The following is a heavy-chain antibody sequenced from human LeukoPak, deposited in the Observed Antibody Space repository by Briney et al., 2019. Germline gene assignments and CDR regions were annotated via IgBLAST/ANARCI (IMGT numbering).Heavy chain of an antibody. J-gene: IGHJ4*02. CDR3: AKDPLGFCTRATCRYLDS. D-gene: IGHD2-8*01. CDR2: IWYDGSNR. V-gene: IGHV3-30*02. Sequence: GGSLRLSCAASGFAFSNYGMHWVRQAPGKGLEWVAFIWYDGSNRYYADSVRGRFTISRDNSENTLFLQMSSLRTEDTAVYYCAKDPLGFCTRATCRYLDSWGQGTLVTVSS. CDR1: GFAFSNYG.